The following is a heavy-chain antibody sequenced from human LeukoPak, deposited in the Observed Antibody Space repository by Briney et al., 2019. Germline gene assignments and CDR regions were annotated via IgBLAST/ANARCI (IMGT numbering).Heavy chain of an antibody. Sequence: GGSLRLSCAASGFTFSSYAMSWVRQAPGKGLEWVSAISGSGGSTYYADSVKGRFTISRDNSKNTLYLQMNSLRAEDTAVCYCAKDHGDYGDYSPADYWGQGTLVTVSS. V-gene: IGHV3-23*01. CDR2: ISGSGGST. CDR1: GFTFSSYA. CDR3: AKDHGDYGDYSPADY. J-gene: IGHJ4*02. D-gene: IGHD4-17*01.